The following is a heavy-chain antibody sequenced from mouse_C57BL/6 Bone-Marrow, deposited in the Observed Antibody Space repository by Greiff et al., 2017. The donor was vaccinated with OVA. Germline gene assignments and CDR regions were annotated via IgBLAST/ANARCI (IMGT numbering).Heavy chain of an antibody. CDR3: ARNLYYGSSYPAWFAY. D-gene: IGHD1-1*01. CDR2: IDPSDSYT. J-gene: IGHJ3*01. Sequence: QVQLQQSGAELVMPGASVKLSCKASGYTFTSYWMHWVKQRPGQGLEWIGEIDPSDSYTNYNQKFKGKSTLTVDKSSSTAYMQLSSLTSEDSAVYYCARNLYYGSSYPAWFAYWGQGTLVTVSA. V-gene: IGHV1-69*01. CDR1: GYTFTSYW.